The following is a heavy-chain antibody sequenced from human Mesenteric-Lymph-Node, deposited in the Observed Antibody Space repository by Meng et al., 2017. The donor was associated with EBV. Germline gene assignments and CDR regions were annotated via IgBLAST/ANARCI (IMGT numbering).Heavy chain of an antibody. Sequence: GPVSVTPSRCPCPPCPRPGCPIRSISYRWGWLRQPQWKELEWIGNNYCGGSTYYNPSLQSRITMSVDTSKNQFSLELTSVTAADTDGYYCARMESGANRPFHYWGQGTLVTVSS. CDR1: GCPIRSISYR. D-gene: IGHD1-26*01. CDR3: ARMESGANRPFHY. V-gene: IGHV4-39*01. J-gene: IGHJ4*02. CDR2: NYCGGST.